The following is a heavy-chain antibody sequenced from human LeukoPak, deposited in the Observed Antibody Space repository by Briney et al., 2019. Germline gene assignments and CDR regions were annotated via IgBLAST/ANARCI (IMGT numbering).Heavy chain of an antibody. Sequence: PSETLSLTCTVSGGSISSSSNYWSWIRQPPGKGLEWIGYIYYSGSTNYNPSLKSRVTMSVDTSKNQFSLKLSSVTAADTAVYYCARGWAMGELLPLDAFDIWGQGTMVTVSS. V-gene: IGHV4-61*05. CDR2: IYYSGST. D-gene: IGHD1-26*01. CDR3: ARGWAMGELLPLDAFDI. CDR1: GGSISSSSNY. J-gene: IGHJ3*02.